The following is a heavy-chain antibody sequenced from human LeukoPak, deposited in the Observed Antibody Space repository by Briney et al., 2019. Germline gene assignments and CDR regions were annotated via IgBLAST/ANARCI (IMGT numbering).Heavy chain of an antibody. CDR1: GSTFSTYT. D-gene: IGHD7-27*01. J-gene: IGHJ4*02. V-gene: IGHV3-23*01. CDR2: IGNNGGGI. CDR3: AIDPNWGTHS. Sequence: PGGSLRLSCAASGSTFSTYTMYWVRHPPGKRLEWVSIIGNNGGGIHYADSVKGRFTISRDNFKNALYLQVNSLRVEDTAVYYCAIDPNWGTHSWGQGVLVTVSS.